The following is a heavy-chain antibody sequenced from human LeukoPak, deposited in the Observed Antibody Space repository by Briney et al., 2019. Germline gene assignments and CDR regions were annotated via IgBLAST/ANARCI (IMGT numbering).Heavy chain of an antibody. CDR3: ARGGPHFRGLLWFGEQNENFDY. D-gene: IGHD3-10*01. J-gene: IGHJ4*02. Sequence: PGGSLRLSCAASGFTFSSYAMHWVRQAPGKGLEWVAVISYDGSNKYYADSVKGRFTISRDNSKNTLYLQVNSLRAEDTAVYYCARGGPHFRGLLWFGEQNENFDYWGQGTLVTVSS. V-gene: IGHV3-30-3*01. CDR2: ISYDGSNK. CDR1: GFTFSSYA.